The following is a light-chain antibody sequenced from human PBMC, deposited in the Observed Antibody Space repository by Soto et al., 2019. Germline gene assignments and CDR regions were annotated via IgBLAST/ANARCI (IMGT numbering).Light chain of an antibody. Sequence: DIVMTQSPDSLAVSLGERATINCKSSQSVLYSSNNKNYLAWYQQKPGQPPKLLIYWASTRESGVPDRFSGSGSGTDFTLTIGSLQAEDVAVYYCQQYYRPWTFGKGTKVEIK. J-gene: IGKJ1*01. V-gene: IGKV4-1*01. CDR2: WAS. CDR3: QQYYRPWT. CDR1: QSVLYSSNNKNY.